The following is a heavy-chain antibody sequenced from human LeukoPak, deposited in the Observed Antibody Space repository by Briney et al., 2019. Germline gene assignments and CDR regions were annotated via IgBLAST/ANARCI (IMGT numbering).Heavy chain of an antibody. CDR2: ISSSSSYI. V-gene: IGHV3-21*01. D-gene: IGHD3-22*01. CDR3: ARRATYYYDSSGYFPPDY. CDR1: GFTFSNYS. Sequence: TGGPLRLSCAASGFTFSNYSMNWVRQAPGKGLEWVSSISSSSSYIYYADSVKGRFTISRDNAKNSLYLQMNSLRAEDTAVYYCARRATYYYDSSGYFPPDYWGQGTLVTVSS. J-gene: IGHJ4*02.